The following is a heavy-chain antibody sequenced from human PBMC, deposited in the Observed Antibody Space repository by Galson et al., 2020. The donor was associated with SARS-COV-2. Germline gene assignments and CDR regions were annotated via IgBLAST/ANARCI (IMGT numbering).Heavy chain of an antibody. V-gene: IGHV3-7*01. D-gene: IGHD3-3*01. CDR1: GFTFNNYR. CDR2: INQDGSDK. J-gene: IGHJ4*02. Sequence: GGSLRLSCAASGFTFNNYRMNWVRQAPGKGLEWVARINQDGSDKYYVESVKGRFTISRDNAENSLYLQMNSLRAEDTAVYYCARGSAVNTNCLFAYWGQGTLVTVSS. CDR3: ARGSAVNTNCLFAY.